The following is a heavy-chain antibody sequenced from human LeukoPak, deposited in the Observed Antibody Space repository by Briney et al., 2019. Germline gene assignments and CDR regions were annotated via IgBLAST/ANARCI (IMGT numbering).Heavy chain of an antibody. J-gene: IGHJ6*02. CDR2: IIPILDVA. Sequence: SVKVSCKASGGTFNTYAITWVRQAPGQGLEWMGRIIPILDVADSAQRFQGRVTITADRSTSTVYMELNSLRSEDTAIYYCARFPVRGYTYGSVIHHMDVWGQGTTVIVSS. CDR1: GGTFNTYA. D-gene: IGHD5-18*01. V-gene: IGHV1-69*04. CDR3: ARFPVRGYTYGSVIHHMDV.